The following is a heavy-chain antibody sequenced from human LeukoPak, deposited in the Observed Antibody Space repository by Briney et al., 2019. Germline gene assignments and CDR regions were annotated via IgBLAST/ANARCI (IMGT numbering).Heavy chain of an antibody. Sequence: PGGSLRLSCAASGFTFRSYGMHWVRQAPGKGLEWVAVISYDGNNKYYADSVKGRFTIPRDNSKNTLYLQMGSLKAEDTAVYYCAKLRVVTPYYYYFAMDVWGQGTTVTVSS. V-gene: IGHV3-30*18. CDR3: AKLRVVTPYYYYFAMDV. CDR1: GFTFRSYG. J-gene: IGHJ6*02. CDR2: ISYDGNNK. D-gene: IGHD4-23*01.